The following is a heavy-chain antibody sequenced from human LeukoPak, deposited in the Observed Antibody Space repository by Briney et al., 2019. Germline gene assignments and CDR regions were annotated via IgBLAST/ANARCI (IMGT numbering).Heavy chain of an antibody. J-gene: IGHJ4*02. V-gene: IGHV1-2*02. Sequence: GASVKVSCTASGYTFTGYYMHWVRQAPGQGLEWMGWINPNSGGTNYAQKFQGRVTMTRDTSISTAYMELSRLRSDDTAVYYCASLNYRYCSSTSCYRGYWGQGTLVTVSS. CDR3: ASLNYRYCSSTSCYRGY. CDR2: INPNSGGT. CDR1: GYTFTGYY. D-gene: IGHD2-2*02.